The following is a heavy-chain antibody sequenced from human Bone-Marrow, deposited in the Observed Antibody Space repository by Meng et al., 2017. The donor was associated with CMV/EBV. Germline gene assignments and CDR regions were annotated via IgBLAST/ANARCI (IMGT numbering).Heavy chain of an antibody. D-gene: IGHD3-3*01. CDR3: ARGHYDFWSGYRGEFGWFAP. V-gene: IGHV3-30-3*01. J-gene: IGHJ5*02. CDR1: GFTFSSYA. CDR2: ISYDGSNK. Sequence: GESLKISCAASGFTFSSYAMHWVRQAPGKGLEWVAVISYDGSNKYYADSVKGRFTISRDNSKNTLYLQMNSLRAEDTAVYYCARGHYDFWSGYRGEFGWFAPWGQGPRVTGSS.